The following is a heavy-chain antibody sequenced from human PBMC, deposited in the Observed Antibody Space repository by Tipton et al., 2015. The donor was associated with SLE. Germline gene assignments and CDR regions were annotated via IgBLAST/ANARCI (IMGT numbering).Heavy chain of an antibody. CDR3: ARRMVFGGDYFDY. CDR1: GYSISSGYY. J-gene: IGHJ4*02. Sequence: LRLFCTVSGYSISSGYYWGWIRQPPGKGLEWIGSIYHSGSTNYNPSLKSRVTISVDTSKNQFSLKLSSVTAADTAVYYCARRMVFGGDYFDYWGQGTLVTVSS. CDR2: IYHSGST. V-gene: IGHV4-38-2*02. D-gene: IGHD3-10*02.